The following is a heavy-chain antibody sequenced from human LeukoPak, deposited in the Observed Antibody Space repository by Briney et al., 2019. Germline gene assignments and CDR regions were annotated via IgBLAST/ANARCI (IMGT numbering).Heavy chain of an antibody. CDR2: INPSGGKA. D-gene: IGHD5-18*01. V-gene: IGHV1-46*01. CDR1: GYTFTRYY. J-gene: IGHJ4*02. Sequence: GASVKVSCKASGYTFTRYYMHWVRQAPGHRLEWMGIINPSGGKAIYAQKFRGRVTMTRDTSTSTVYMELSSLRSEDTAVYYCATAGYSQFFDYWGQGTLVTVSS. CDR3: ATAGYSQFFDY.